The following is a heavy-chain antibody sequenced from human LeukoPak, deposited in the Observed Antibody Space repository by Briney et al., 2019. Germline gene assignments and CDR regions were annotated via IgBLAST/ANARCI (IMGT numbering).Heavy chain of an antibody. J-gene: IGHJ4*02. D-gene: IGHD3-22*01. Sequence: GGSLRLSCAASGFTFSSYAMTWVRQAPGKGLEWVSAISGSGGGTYYADSVKGRFTISRDNSKSTVYLQMNSLRAEDTAIYYCARDSSGYAEFDSWGQGALVTVYS. CDR3: ARDSSGYAEFDS. CDR1: GFTFSSYA. V-gene: IGHV3-23*01. CDR2: ISGSGGGT.